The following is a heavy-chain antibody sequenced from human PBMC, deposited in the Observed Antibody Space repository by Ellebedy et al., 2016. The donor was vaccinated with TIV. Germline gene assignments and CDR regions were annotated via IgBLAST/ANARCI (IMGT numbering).Heavy chain of an antibody. J-gene: IGHJ3*02. D-gene: IGHD3-22*01. CDR3: TTDYYYDSSGRHPDAFDI. Sequence: GESLKISCAASGFTFSNAWMSWVRQAPGKGLEWVGRIKSKTDGGTTDYAAPVKGRFTISRDDSKNTLYLQMNSLKTEDTAVYYCTTDYYYDSSGRHPDAFDIWGQGTMVTVSS. V-gene: IGHV3-15*01. CDR2: IKSKTDGGTT. CDR1: GFTFSNAW.